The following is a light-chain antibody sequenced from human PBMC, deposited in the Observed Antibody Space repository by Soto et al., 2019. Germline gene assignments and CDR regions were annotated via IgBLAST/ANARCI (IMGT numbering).Light chain of an antibody. V-gene: IGLV1-47*01. CDR2: RNN. J-gene: IGLJ2*01. CDR3: AAWDDSLNAVV. Sequence: QSVLTQPPSASGTPGQRVTISCSGSSSNIGSNYVYWYQQLPGTAPKLLIYRNNQRPSGVPDRFSGSKSGTSASLAISGLRSEDEADYYCAAWDDSLNAVVFGGGTKLTVL. CDR1: SSNIGSNY.